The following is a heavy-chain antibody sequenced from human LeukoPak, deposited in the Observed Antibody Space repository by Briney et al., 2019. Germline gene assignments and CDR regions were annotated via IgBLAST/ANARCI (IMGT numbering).Heavy chain of an antibody. V-gene: IGHV1-69*11. J-gene: IGHJ6*03. Sequence: GASVKVSCKASGGTFSSYAISWVRQAPGQGLEWMGRIIPILGTANYAQKFQGRVTITTDESTSTAYMELSSLRSEDTAVYYCARGVFYCSSTSCYTSKSTDQYYYYYYYMDVWGKGTTVTVSS. CDR3: ARGVFYCSSTSCYTSKSTDQYYYYYYYMDV. D-gene: IGHD2-2*02. CDR1: GGTFSSYA. CDR2: IIPILGTA.